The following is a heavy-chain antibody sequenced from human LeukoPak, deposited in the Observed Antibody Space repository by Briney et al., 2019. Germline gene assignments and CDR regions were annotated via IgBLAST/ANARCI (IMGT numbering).Heavy chain of an antibody. J-gene: IGHJ3*02. CDR1: GGTFSSYA. V-gene: IGHV1-69*13. CDR2: IIPIFGTA. Sequence: SVKVSCKASGGTFSSYAISWVRQAPGQGLEWMGGIIPIFGTANYAQKFQGRVTITADESTSTAYMELSSLRSEDTAVYYCAREVGRYCSSTSCESDAFDIWGRGTMVTVSS. D-gene: IGHD2-2*01. CDR3: AREVGRYCSSTSCESDAFDI.